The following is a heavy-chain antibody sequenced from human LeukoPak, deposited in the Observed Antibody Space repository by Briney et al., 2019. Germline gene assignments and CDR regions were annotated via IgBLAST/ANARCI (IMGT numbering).Heavy chain of an antibody. CDR1: GFTFSSYE. D-gene: IGHD1-26*01. V-gene: IGHV3-48*03. Sequence: GGSLRLSCAASGFTFSSYEMNWVRQAPGKGLEWVSYISSSGSTIYYADSVKGRFTISRDNAKNSLYLQMNSLRVDDTAVYYCAKDTKWELNAYYIDYWGQGTLVTVSS. J-gene: IGHJ4*02. CDR2: ISSSGSTI. CDR3: AKDTKWELNAYYIDY.